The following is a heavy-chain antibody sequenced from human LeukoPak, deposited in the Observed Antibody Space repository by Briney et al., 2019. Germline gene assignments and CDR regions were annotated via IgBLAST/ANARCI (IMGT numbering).Heavy chain of an antibody. CDR1: GFTFSSYW. Sequence: GGSLRLSCEASGFTFSSYWMSWVRQAPGKGLEWVANIKQDGSEKYYVDSVKGRFTISRDNAKNSLYLQMNSLRAEDTAVYYCVKEYHSRGFGAYFDYWGQGTLVTVSS. CDR3: VKEYHSRGFGAYFDY. V-gene: IGHV3-7*01. J-gene: IGHJ4*02. CDR2: IKQDGSEK. D-gene: IGHD3-3*01.